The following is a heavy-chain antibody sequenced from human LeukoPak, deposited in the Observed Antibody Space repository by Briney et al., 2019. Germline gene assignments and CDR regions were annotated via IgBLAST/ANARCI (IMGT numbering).Heavy chain of an antibody. CDR1: GFTFSSYG. J-gene: IGHJ5*02. D-gene: IGHD3-16*01. V-gene: IGHV3-30*18. CDR3: AKDLCDYGST. Sequence: GGSLRLSCATSGFTFSSYGMHWVRQAPGKGLEWVAVISYDGSNKYYADSVKGRFTISRDNSKNTLYLQMNSLRAEDTAVYYCAKDLCDYGSTWGQGTLVTVSS. CDR2: ISYDGSNK.